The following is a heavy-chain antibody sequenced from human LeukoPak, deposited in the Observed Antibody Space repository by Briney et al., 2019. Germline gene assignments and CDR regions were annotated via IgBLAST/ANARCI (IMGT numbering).Heavy chain of an antibody. Sequence: GGSLRLSCAASGFRFISYWMTWVRQAPGKGLEWVANIKQDGSEKYYVDSVKGRFTISRDNAKNSVYLRMNSLRAEDTAVYYCARRPDYGDYVDWYFDLWGRGTLVTVSS. D-gene: IGHD4-17*01. J-gene: IGHJ2*01. CDR2: IKQDGSEK. V-gene: IGHV3-7*03. CDR3: ARRPDYGDYVDWYFDL. CDR1: GFRFISYW.